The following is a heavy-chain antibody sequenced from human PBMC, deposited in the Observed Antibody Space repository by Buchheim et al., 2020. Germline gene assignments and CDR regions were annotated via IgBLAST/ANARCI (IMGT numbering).Heavy chain of an antibody. J-gene: IGHJ4*02. CDR3: AKFKGATSGTYSFDY. V-gene: IGHV3-23*05. D-gene: IGHD3-10*01. Sequence: EVQLLESGGGLVQPGESLRLSCAASGFTFSTYAMSWVRQAPGKGLEWVSTIHNDGATSYYADSVKGRFTISRDSAKNTLNLQTNSLRADDTAVYYCAKFKGATSGTYSFDYWGQGTL. CDR2: IHNDGATS. CDR1: GFTFSTYA.